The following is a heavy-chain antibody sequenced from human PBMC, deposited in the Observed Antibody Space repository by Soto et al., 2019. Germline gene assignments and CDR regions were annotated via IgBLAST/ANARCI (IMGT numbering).Heavy chain of an antibody. CDR2: IYYSGST. J-gene: IGHJ5*02. CDR3: ARASSWYLRWFDP. Sequence: SETLSLTCTVSGGSISSGDYYWSWIRQPPGKGLEWIGSIYYSGSTYYNPSLKSRVTISVDTSKNQFSLKLSSVTAADTAVYYCARASSWYLRWFDPWGQGTLVTVSS. CDR1: GGSISSGDYY. V-gene: IGHV4-39*01. D-gene: IGHD6-13*01.